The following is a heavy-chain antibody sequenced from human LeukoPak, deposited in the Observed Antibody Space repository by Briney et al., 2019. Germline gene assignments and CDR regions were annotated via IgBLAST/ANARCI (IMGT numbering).Heavy chain of an antibody. CDR1: GFTFSSYA. D-gene: IGHD2-15*01. Sequence: TGGSLRLSCAASGFTFSSYAMSWVRQAPGKGLEWVSAISGSGGSTYYADSVKGRFTISRDNSKNTLYLLMNSLRAEDTAVYYCAKADGYCSGGSCYSPNYFDYWGQGTLVTVSS. CDR2: ISGSGGST. J-gene: IGHJ4*02. CDR3: AKADGYCSGGSCYSPNYFDY. V-gene: IGHV3-23*01.